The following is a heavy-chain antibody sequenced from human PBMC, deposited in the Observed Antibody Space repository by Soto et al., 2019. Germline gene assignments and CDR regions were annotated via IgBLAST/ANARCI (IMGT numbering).Heavy chain of an antibody. CDR3: ARGDWELRYFDASYY. J-gene: IGHJ4*02. Sequence: QVQLVESGGGVVQPGRSLRLSCAASGFTFSSYAMHWVRQAPGKGLEWVAVISYDGSNKYYADSVKGRFTISRDNSKNTLYLQMNSLRAEDTAVYYCARGDWELRYFDASYYWGQGTLVTVSS. D-gene: IGHD3-9*01. CDR2: ISYDGSNK. CDR1: GFTFSSYA. V-gene: IGHV3-30-3*01.